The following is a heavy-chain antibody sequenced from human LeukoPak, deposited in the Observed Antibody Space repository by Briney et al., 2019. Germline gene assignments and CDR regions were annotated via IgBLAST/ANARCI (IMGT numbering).Heavy chain of an antibody. CDR1: GYPFINYD. V-gene: IGHV1-8*01. CDR2: MRPNSGKT. Sequence: ASVKVSCKTSGYPFINYDINWVRQASGQGLEWMGWMRPNSGKTGYAQKFQGRVTMTRNISISTVYMELSSLRFEGTAVYYCARERGGQAGSYFPSWGQGTLVIVSS. J-gene: IGHJ4*02. CDR3: ARERGGQAGSYFPS. D-gene: IGHD1-26*01.